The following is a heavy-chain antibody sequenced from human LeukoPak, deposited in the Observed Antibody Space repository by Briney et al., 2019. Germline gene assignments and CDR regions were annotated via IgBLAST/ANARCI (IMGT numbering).Heavy chain of an antibody. J-gene: IGHJ4*02. D-gene: IGHD3-22*01. Sequence: SETLSPTCTVSGGSISSYYWSWIRQPPGKGLEWIGYIYFGVSTNYNPSLESRVSMAVDTSKNQFHLKLTSVTAADTAVYYCAVNPNYFDSRGFYSDYWGQGTLVTVSS. CDR1: GGSISSYY. V-gene: IGHV4-59*01. CDR2: IYFGVST. CDR3: AVNPNYFDSRGFYSDY.